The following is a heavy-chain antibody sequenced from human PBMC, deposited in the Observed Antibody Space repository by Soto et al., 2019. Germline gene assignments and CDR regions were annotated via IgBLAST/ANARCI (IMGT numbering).Heavy chain of an antibody. J-gene: IGHJ5*02. V-gene: IGHV4-39*01. CDR3: ARQGSGIYYDRNSWFDP. Sequence: QLQLQESGPGLVKPSETLSLTCTVSGDSITSSRYYWGWIRQPPGKGLEWIGTIYYSGSTYYNPSLKSRVTISVDTSKNQLSLKLNSVTAADTAVYYCARQGSGIYYDRNSWFDPWGQGTLVTVSS. CDR1: GDSITSSRYY. CDR2: IYYSGST. D-gene: IGHD3-22*01.